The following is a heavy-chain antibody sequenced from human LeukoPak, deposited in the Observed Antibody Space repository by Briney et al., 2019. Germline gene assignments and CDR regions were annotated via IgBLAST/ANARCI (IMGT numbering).Heavy chain of an antibody. D-gene: IGHD1-26*01. CDR1: GFTFSSYW. CDR2: IKQDGSEK. V-gene: IGHV3-7*01. J-gene: IGHJ4*02. Sequence: GGSLRLSCAASGFTFSSYWMSWVRQAPGKGLGWVANIKQDGSEKDYLGSVKGRFTISRDNAEKSLYLQMNSLRAEDTAVYYCYVGPTDYWGQGTLVTVSS. CDR3: YVGPTDY.